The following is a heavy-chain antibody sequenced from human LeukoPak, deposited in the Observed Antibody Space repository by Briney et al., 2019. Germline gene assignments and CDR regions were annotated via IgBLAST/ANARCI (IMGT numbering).Heavy chain of an antibody. J-gene: IGHJ4*02. D-gene: IGHD3-22*01. CDR1: GFTFSSYG. V-gene: IGHV3-33*06. Sequence: GRSLRLSCAASGFTFSSYGMHWVRQAPGKGLERVAVIWYDGSNKYYADSVKGRFTISRDNSKNTLYLQMNSLGAEDTAVYYCAKSSYYDASGYYREYYFDSWGQGTLVTVSS. CDR3: AKSSYYDASGYYREYYFDS. CDR2: IWYDGSNK.